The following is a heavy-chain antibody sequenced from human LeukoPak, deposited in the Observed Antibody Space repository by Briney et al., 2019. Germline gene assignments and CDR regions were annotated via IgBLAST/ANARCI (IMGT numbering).Heavy chain of an antibody. CDR3: ARGQVGSSSWWYGAEYFQH. V-gene: IGHV4-34*01. Sequence: PSETLSLTCAVYGGSFSGYYWSWIRQPPGKGLEWIGEINHSGSTNYNPSLKSRVTISVDTSKNQFSLKLSSVTAADTAVYYCARGQVGSSSWWYGAEYFQHWGQGTLVTVSS. D-gene: IGHD6-13*01. CDR2: INHSGST. J-gene: IGHJ1*01. CDR1: GGSFSGYY.